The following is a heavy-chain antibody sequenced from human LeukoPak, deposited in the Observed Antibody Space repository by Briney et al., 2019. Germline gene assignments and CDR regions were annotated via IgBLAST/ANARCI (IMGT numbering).Heavy chain of an antibody. CDR1: GVYISSGGYY. J-gene: IGHJ4*02. Sequence: PSQTLSLTCTVSGVYISSGGYYWSWIRQHPGKGLEWIGNIYYSGSTYYNPSLKSRVSISVDTSKNQFSLRLSSVTAADTAVYYCAREPWDRIGYYGVDYWGQGTLVTVSS. V-gene: IGHV4-31*03. CDR2: IYYSGST. CDR3: AREPWDRIGYYGVDY. D-gene: IGHD3-22*01.